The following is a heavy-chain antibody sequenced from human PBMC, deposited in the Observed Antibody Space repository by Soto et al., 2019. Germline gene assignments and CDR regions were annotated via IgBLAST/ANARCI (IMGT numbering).Heavy chain of an antibody. Sequence: QVQLQESGPGLVKPSQTLSLTCTVSGGSISSGGYYWSWIRQHPGKGLEWIGYIYYSGSTYYNPSLKSRVTISVDTSKKQFSLQLSSVTAADTAVYECASDERGDFWSGYYSGRAWFDPWGQGPLVTVSS. CDR2: IYYSGST. J-gene: IGHJ5*02. D-gene: IGHD3-3*01. CDR3: ASDERGDFWSGYYSGRAWFDP. V-gene: IGHV4-31*03. CDR1: GGSISSGGYY.